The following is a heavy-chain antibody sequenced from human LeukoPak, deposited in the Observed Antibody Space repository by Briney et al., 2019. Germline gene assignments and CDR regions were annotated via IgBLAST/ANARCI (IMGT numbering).Heavy chain of an antibody. CDR3: ASPSLLDSSVYYGY. V-gene: IGHV3-23*01. Sequence: PGGSLRLSCAASGFTFSSYAMSWVRQAPGKGLEWFSAIGGSGGSTYYADSVKGRFTISRDNSKNTLYLQMNSLRAEDTAIYYCASPSLLDSSVYYGYWGQGTLVTVSS. CDR1: GFTFSSYA. D-gene: IGHD3-22*01. CDR2: IGGSGGST. J-gene: IGHJ4*02.